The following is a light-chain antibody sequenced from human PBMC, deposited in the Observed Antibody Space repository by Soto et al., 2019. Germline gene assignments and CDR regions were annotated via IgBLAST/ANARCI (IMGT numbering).Light chain of an antibody. V-gene: IGLV1-44*01. Sequence: QSVLTHPPSASGTPGQRVIISCSGSSSNIGSNTVNWYQQIPGTAPTLLIYSYNQRPSGVPDRFSGSTSDTSASLAISGLQSEDEAEYYCAAWDDILNGVLFGGGTKLTVL. CDR2: SYN. J-gene: IGLJ2*01. CDR1: SSNIGSNT. CDR3: AAWDDILNGVL.